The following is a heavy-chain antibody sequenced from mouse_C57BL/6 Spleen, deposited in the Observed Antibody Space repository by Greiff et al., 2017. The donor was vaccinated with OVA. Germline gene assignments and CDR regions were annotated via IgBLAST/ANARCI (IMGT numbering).Heavy chain of an antibody. CDR3: AIEYSSWAWWAY. J-gene: IGHJ3*01. D-gene: IGHD1-1*01. CDR1: GYTFTSYW. CDR2: IHPSDSDT. V-gene: IGHV1-74*01. Sequence: VQLQQPGAELVKPGASVKVSCKASGYTFTSYWMHWVKQRPGQGLEWIGRIHPSDSDTNYNQKFKGKATFTVDKSSSTAYMQLSSLTSEDSAVYYCAIEYSSWAWWAYWGQGTLVTVSA.